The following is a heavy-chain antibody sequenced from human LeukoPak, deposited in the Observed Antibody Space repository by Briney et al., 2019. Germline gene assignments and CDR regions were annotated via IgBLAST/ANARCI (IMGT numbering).Heavy chain of an antibody. CDR1: GFTFSDYY. J-gene: IGHJ4*02. CDR2: ISSSSSYI. CDR3: ARSVGGSYRPDFC. V-gene: IGHV3-11*06. D-gene: IGHD1-26*01. Sequence: KPGGSLRLSCAASGFTFSDYYMTWIRQAPGKGLEWVSSISSSSSYIYYADSVKGRFTISRDNAKNSLYLQMNSLRAEDTAVYYCARSVGGSYRPDFCWGQGTLVTVSS.